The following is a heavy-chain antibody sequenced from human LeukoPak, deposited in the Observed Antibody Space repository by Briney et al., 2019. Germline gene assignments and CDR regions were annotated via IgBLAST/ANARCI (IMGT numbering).Heavy chain of an antibody. CDR2: IKQDGSEK. CDR1: GFTVSSNY. CDR3: AGLPFL. Sequence: TGGSLRLSCAASGFTVSSNYMSWVRQAPGKGLEWVANIKQDGSEKYYVDSVKGRFTISRDNAKNSLYLQMNSLRAEDTAVYYCAGLPFLWGQGTPVTVSS. J-gene: IGHJ4*02. V-gene: IGHV3-7*01.